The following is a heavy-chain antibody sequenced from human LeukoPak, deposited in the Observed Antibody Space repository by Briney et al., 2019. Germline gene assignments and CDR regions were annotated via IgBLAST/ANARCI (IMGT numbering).Heavy chain of an antibody. CDR1: GFTFSSYA. Sequence: GGSLRLSCAASGFTFSSYAMSWVRQAPGKGLEWVSAISGGGGSTYYADSVKGRFTISRDNSKNTLYLQMNCLRAEDTAVYYCAKDGGVPAAQGDYWGQGTLVTVSS. V-gene: IGHV3-23*01. D-gene: IGHD2-2*01. CDR3: AKDGGVPAAQGDY. J-gene: IGHJ4*02. CDR2: ISGGGGST.